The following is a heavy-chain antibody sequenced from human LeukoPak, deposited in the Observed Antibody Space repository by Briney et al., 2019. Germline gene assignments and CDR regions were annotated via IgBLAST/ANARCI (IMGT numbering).Heavy chain of an antibody. CDR2: ISGSGGST. J-gene: IGHJ4*02. D-gene: IGHD4/OR15-4a*01. V-gene: IGHV3-23*01. CDR3: ARRAGAYSHPYDY. Sequence: GGSLRLSCAASGFTFSGSTMNWVRQAPGKGLEWVSAISGSGGSTYYADSVKGRFTISRDNSKNTLYLQMNSLRAEDTAVYYCARRAGAYSHPYDYWGQGTLVTVSS. CDR1: GFTFSGST.